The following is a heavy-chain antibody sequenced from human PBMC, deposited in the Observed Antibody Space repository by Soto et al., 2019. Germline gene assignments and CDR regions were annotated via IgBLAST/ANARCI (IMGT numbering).Heavy chain of an antibody. D-gene: IGHD2-21*02. CDR3: ARDLGGGNSVYGMDV. CDR1: GGTFSSYT. V-gene: IGHV1-69*08. Sequence: QVQLVQSGAEVKKPGSSVKVSCKASGGTFSSYTISWVRQAPGQGLEWMGRIIPILGIANYAQKFQGRVTITADKYTGTAYMELSSLRSEDTAVYYCARDLGGGNSVYGMDVWGQGTTVTVSS. J-gene: IGHJ6*02. CDR2: IIPILGIA.